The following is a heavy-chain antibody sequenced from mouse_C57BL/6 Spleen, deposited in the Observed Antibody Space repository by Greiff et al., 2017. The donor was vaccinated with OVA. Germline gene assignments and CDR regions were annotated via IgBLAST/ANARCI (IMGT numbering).Heavy chain of an antibody. Sequence: VQLQQSGAELAKPGASVKLSCKASGYTFTSYWMHWVKQRPGPGLEWIGYINPSSGYTKYNQKFKDKATLTADQSSSTAYMQLSSLTYEDSAVYDGARSGYDGGYYAMDYWGQGTSVTVSS. CDR3: ARSGYDGGYYAMDY. CDR1: GYTFTSYW. J-gene: IGHJ4*01. CDR2: INPSSGYT. D-gene: IGHD2-2*01. V-gene: IGHV1-7*01.